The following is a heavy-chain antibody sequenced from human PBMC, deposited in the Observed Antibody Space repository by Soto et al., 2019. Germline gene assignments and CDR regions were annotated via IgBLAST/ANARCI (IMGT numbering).Heavy chain of an antibody. D-gene: IGHD1-1*01. Sequence: QVQLVESGAEVKKPVTSVKVSCTASGYSFSDYDLNWVRQSTGQGPEWMGWMNPNSGNTGYAQKFQGRVTMTRNTSINTANMELSSLGSQDTAVYYCGRDNTYLWNAEGWFDPWGQGTLVTVSS. CDR3: GRDNTYLWNAEGWFDP. V-gene: IGHV1-8*01. J-gene: IGHJ5*02. CDR2: MNPNSGNT. CDR1: GYSFSDYD.